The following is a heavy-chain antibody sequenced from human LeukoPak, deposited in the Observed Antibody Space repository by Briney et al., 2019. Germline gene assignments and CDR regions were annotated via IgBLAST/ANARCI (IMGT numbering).Heavy chain of an antibody. CDR1: GFTFSSYG. Sequence: PGESLRLSCAASGFTFSSYGMHWVRQAQGKGLERVAVISYDGSNKYYADSVKGRFTISRDNSNNTLYLQMNSLRAEDTAVYYCAKALSSGFDYWGQGTLVTVSS. CDR2: ISYDGSNK. J-gene: IGHJ4*02. D-gene: IGHD6-19*01. CDR3: AKALSSGFDY. V-gene: IGHV3-30*18.